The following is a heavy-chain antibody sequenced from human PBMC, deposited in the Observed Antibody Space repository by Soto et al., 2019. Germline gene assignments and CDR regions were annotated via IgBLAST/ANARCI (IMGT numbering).Heavy chain of an antibody. CDR2: ISAYNGNT. V-gene: IGHV1-18*01. CDR3: ARDNRYSSGWYNDY. Sequence: ASVKVSCKASGYTFTSYGISWARQAPGQGLEWMGWISAYNGNTNYAQKLQGRVTMTTDTSTSTAYMELRSLRSDDTAVYYCARDNRYSSGWYNDYWGQGTLVTVSS. J-gene: IGHJ4*02. D-gene: IGHD6-19*01. CDR1: GYTFTSYG.